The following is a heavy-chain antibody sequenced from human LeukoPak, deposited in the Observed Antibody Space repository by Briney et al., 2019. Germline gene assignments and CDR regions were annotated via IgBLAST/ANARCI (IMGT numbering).Heavy chain of an antibody. V-gene: IGHV3-66*01. CDR2: IYSGGST. Sequence: GGSLRLSCAASGFTFSSYAMSWVRQAPGKGLEWVSVIYSGGSTYYADSVKGRFTISRDNSKNTLYLQMNSLRAEDTAVYYCARVSSSGWTHFDYWGQGTLVTVSS. CDR3: ARVSSSGWTHFDY. J-gene: IGHJ4*02. D-gene: IGHD6-19*01. CDR1: GFTFSSYA.